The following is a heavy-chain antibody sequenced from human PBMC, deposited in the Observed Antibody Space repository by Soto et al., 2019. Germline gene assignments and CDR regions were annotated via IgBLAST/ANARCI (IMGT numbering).Heavy chain of an antibody. Sequence: ASVKVSCKTYGYSFTSYGISWVRQAPGQGLEWMGWISPYNGNTYYAQELQFRVTLTTDAFTSTVYMELRSLRSDDTVVCYCARDQSLDRNYYYGIDVWG. CDR2: ISPYNGNT. J-gene: IGHJ6*02. V-gene: IGHV1-18*01. CDR3: ARDQSLDRNYYYGIDV. D-gene: IGHD3-3*01. CDR1: GYSFTSYG.